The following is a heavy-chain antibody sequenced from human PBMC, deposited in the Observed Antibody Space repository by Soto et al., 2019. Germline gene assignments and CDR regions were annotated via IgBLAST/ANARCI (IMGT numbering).Heavy chain of an antibody. V-gene: IGHV1-18*01. D-gene: IGHD3-10*01. CDR1: GYTFSSYG. CDR2: ISAYNGNT. CDR3: VRGYHYYASGRYYYGMDV. Sequence: QVQLVQSGAEVKKPGASVKVSCKASGYTFSSYGISWVRQAPGQGLVWMGWISAYNGNTNYAQKLQGKVTMTTDTSTSTAYMELRSLRSDDTAVYYCVRGYHYYASGRYYYGMDVWGQGTTVTVSS. J-gene: IGHJ6*02.